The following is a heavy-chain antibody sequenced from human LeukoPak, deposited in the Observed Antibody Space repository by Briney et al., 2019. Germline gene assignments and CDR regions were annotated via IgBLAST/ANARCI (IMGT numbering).Heavy chain of an antibody. Sequence: GGSLRLSCAASGFTFSNFAMGWVRQAPGKGLEWVSSISGSGISTYYADSLKGRFTISRDNFKNTLFLQLNSLRAEDTAVYYCAKDLRGYDMDFDYWGQGTLVTVSS. CDR3: AKDLRGYDMDFDY. J-gene: IGHJ4*02. D-gene: IGHD5-12*01. V-gene: IGHV3-23*01. CDR1: GFTFSNFA. CDR2: ISGSGIST.